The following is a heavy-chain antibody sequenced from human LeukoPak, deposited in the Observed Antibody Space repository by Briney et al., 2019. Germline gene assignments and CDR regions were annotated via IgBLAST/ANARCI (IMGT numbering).Heavy chain of an antibody. Sequence: PGGSLRLSCAASGFTFSSYAMHWVRQAPGKGLEWVAVISYDGSNKYYADSVKGRFTISRDNSKNTLYLQMNSLRAEDTAVYYCARVYRVPAAIIYYYYMDVWGKGTTVTVSS. CDR2: ISYDGSNK. J-gene: IGHJ6*03. V-gene: IGHV3-30-3*01. D-gene: IGHD2-2*02. CDR3: ARVYRVPAAIIYYYYMDV. CDR1: GFTFSSYA.